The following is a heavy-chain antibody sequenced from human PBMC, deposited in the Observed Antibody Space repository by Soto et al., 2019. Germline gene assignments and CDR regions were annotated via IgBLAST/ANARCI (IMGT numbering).Heavy chain of an antibody. CDR3: ARDRGSSSLYPYYYGMDV. CDR2: LNPNSGGT. D-gene: IGHD6-13*01. CDR1: GYTLTGYY. V-gene: IGHV1-2*02. J-gene: IGHJ6*02. Sequence: ASVKASCKASGYTLTGYYMHWVRQAPGPGLAWMGWLNPNSGGTNYAQKFQGRVTMTRDTSISTAYMELSRLRTDDMAVYYRARDRGSSSLYPYYYGMDVWGQGTTVTVSS.